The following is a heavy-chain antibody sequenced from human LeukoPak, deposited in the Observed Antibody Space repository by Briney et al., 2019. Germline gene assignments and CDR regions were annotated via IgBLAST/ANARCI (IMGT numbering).Heavy chain of an antibody. CDR1: GGSISSYY. Sequence: SETLSLTCTVSGGSISSYYWSWIRQPPGKGLEWIGYIYYSGSTNYNPSLKRRVTISVDTSKNQFSLKLSSVTAADTAVYYCARLYRNFLRRSYYFDYWGQGTLVTVSS. CDR3: ARLYRNFLRRSYYFDY. D-gene: IGHD4-23*01. V-gene: IGHV4-59*12. CDR2: IYYSGST. J-gene: IGHJ4*02.